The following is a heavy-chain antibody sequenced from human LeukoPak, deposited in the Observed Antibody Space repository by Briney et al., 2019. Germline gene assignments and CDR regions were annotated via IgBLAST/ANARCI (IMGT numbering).Heavy chain of an antibody. V-gene: IGHV4-4*07. CDR3: ARDLLWFGELLTNWFDP. CDR2: IYTSGST. D-gene: IGHD3-10*01. CDR1: GGSISSYY. J-gene: IGHJ5*02. Sequence: PSETLSLTCTVSGGSISSYYWSWIRQPAGKVLEWIGRIYTSGSTNYNPSLKSRVTMSVDTSKNQFSLKLSSVTAADTAVYYCARDLLWFGELLTNWFDPWGQGTLVTVSS.